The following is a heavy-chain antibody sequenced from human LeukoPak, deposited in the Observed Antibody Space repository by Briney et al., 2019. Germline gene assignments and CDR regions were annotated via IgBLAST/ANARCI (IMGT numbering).Heavy chain of an antibody. D-gene: IGHD3-10*01. V-gene: IGHV4-59*11. CDR2: VSYSGFT. J-gene: IGHJ4*02. CDR3: ARATGGLTLFDY. Sequence: PSETLSLTCTVSRGSLSSHSWSCIRQPPGKGLDWIGSVSYSGFTKYNPSLESRVSMSVDTSKDQFSLRLSSVTAADTAFYYCARATGGLTLFDYWGQGTPVTVSS. CDR1: RGSLSSHS.